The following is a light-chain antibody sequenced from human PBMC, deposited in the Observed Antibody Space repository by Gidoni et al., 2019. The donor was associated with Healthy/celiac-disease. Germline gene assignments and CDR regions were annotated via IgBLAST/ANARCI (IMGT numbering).Light chain of an antibody. Sequence: EIVLTQSPATLSLSPGESATLSCRASQSVSSYLAWYQQKPGQAPRLLIYDASNRATGIPARFSGSGSGTDFTLTISSLEPEDFAVYYCQQRSNWPHTFXGXTKVEIK. CDR1: QSVSSY. V-gene: IGKV3-11*01. J-gene: IGKJ4*01. CDR3: QQRSNWPHT. CDR2: DAS.